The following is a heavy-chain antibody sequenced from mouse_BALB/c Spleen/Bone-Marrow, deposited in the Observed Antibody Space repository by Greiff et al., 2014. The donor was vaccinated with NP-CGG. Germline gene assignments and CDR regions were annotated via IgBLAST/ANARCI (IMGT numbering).Heavy chain of an antibody. Sequence: VQLQESGPGLVAPSQSLSITCTVSGFSLTGYGVNWVRQPPGKGLEWLGIIWDDGSIDYNSALKSRLSISKDHSKSQVFLKMNSLQTDDTARYYCARAPNWDGGAWFAYWGQGTLVTVSA. CDR1: GFSLTGYG. CDR3: ARAPNWDGGAWFAY. CDR2: IWDDGSI. D-gene: IGHD4-1*01. J-gene: IGHJ3*01. V-gene: IGHV2-6-7*02.